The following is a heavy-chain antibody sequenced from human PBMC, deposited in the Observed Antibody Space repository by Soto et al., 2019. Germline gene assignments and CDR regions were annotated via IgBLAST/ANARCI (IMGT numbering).Heavy chain of an antibody. CDR2: IYYSGST. CDR1: GGSISSSSYY. CDR3: ALGLRYFDWDFDY. D-gene: IGHD3-9*01. Sequence: PSETLSLTCTVSGGSISSSSYYWGWIRQPPGKGLEWIGSIYYSGSTYYNPSLKSRVTISVDTSKNQFSLKLSSVTAADTAAYYCALGLRYFDWDFDYWGQGTLVTVSS. V-gene: IGHV4-39*01. J-gene: IGHJ4*02.